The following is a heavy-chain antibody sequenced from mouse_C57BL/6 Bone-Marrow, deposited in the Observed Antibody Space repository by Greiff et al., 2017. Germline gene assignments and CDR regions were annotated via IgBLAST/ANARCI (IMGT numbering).Heavy chain of an antibody. CDR2: IWRGGST. Sequence: VKLEESGPGLVQPSQSLSITCTVSGFSLTSYGVHWVRQSPGKGLEWLGVIWRGGSTDYNAAFMSRLSITKDNSKSQVFFKMNSLQADDTAIYXCAIHYYGSSYDYAMDYWGQGPSVTVSS. V-gene: IGHV2-5*01. CDR3: AIHYYGSSYDYAMDY. D-gene: IGHD1-1*01. J-gene: IGHJ4*01. CDR1: GFSLTSYG.